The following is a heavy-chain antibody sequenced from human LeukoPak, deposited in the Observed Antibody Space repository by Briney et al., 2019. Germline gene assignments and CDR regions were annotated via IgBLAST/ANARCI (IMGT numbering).Heavy chain of an antibody. CDR3: ASPWGRWFGELIWYFDL. J-gene: IGHJ2*01. V-gene: IGHV1-2*02. D-gene: IGHD3-10*01. CDR1: GGTFSSSA. CDR2: INPNSGGT. Sequence: ASVKVSCKASGGTFSSSAISWVRQAPGQGLEWMGWINPNSGGTNYAQRFQGRVTMTRDTSITTAYMELSRLRSDDTAVYYCASPWGRWFGELIWYFDLWGRGTLVTVSS.